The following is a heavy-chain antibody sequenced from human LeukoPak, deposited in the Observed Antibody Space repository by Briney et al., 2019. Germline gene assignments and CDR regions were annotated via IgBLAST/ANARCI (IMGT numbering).Heavy chain of an antibody. Sequence: SQTLSLTCAISGDSVSSKSFSWNWIRQSPSGGLEYLGRTRYRSTWNTFYSSSVEGRITINADTSRNQVSLRLNSVTPEDTALYYCVRDFNWAFDYWGQGTLVTVSS. V-gene: IGHV6-1*01. D-gene: IGHD7-27*01. CDR2: TRYRSTWNT. CDR1: GDSVSSKSFS. CDR3: VRDFNWAFDY. J-gene: IGHJ4*02.